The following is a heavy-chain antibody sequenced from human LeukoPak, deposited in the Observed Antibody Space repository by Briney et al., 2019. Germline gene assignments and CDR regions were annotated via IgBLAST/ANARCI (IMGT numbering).Heavy chain of an antibody. CDR1: GGTFSSYA. J-gene: IGHJ6*03. CDR2: ISGYNGNT. D-gene: IGHD2-15*01. Sequence: ASVKVSCKASGGTFSSYAISWVRQAPGQGLEWMGWISGYNGNTNYAQKLQGRVTMTTDTSTSTAYMELRSLRSDDTAVYYCATHPAATDYYYYMDVWGKGTTVTVSS. V-gene: IGHV1-18*01. CDR3: ATHPAATDYYYYMDV.